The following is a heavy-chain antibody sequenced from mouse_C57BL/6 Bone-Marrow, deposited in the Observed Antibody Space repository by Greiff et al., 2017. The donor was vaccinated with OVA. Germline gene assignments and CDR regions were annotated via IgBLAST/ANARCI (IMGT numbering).Heavy chain of an antibody. D-gene: IGHD4-1*01. V-gene: IGHV5-4*03. CDR1: GFPFSSYA. J-gene: IGHJ2*01. Sequence: EVKLMESGGGLVKPGGSLKLSCAASGFPFSSYAMSWVRQTPEKRLEWVATISDGGSYTYYPDNVKGRFTISRDNAKNKLYLQMSHLKSEDTAMYYCARGCWDDYWGQGTPLTVSS. CDR2: ISDGGSYT. CDR3: ARGCWDDY.